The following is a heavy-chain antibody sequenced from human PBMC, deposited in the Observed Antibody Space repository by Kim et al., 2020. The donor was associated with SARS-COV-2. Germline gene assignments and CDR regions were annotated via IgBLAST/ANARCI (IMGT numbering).Heavy chain of an antibody. D-gene: IGHD1-26*01. CDR3: AKDSQYDSGSYLGWFDY. Sequence: VKGRFTISRDNAKNSLYLQMNSLRAEDTALYYCAKDSQYDSGSYLGWFDYWGQGTLVTVSS. J-gene: IGHJ4*02. V-gene: IGHV3-9*01.